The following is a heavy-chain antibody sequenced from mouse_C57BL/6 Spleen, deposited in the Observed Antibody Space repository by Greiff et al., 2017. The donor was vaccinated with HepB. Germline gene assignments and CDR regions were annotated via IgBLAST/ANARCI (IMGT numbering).Heavy chain of an antibody. V-gene: IGHV5-16*01. CDR1: GFTFSDYY. Sequence: EVKVVESEGGLVQPGSSMKLSCTASGFTFSDYYMAWVRQVPEKGLEWVANINYDGSSTYYLDSLKSRFIISRDNAKNILYLQMSSLKSEDTATYYCAREGVYYFDYWGQGTTLTVSS. CDR3: AREGVYYFDY. CDR2: INYDGSST. J-gene: IGHJ2*01.